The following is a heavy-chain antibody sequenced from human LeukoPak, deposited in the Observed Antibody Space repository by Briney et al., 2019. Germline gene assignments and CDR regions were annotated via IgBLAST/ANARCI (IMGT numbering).Heavy chain of an antibody. J-gene: IGHJ5*02. D-gene: IGHD2-2*01. CDR1: GDSISSSSSY. Sequence: SETLSLTCSVSGDSISSSSSYWGWIRQPPGKGLEWIGSIYYSGSTYYNPSLKSRVTISVDTSKNQFSLKLSSVTAADTAVYYCARGLDVVVPAAMLSGFDPWGQGTLVTVSS. V-gene: IGHV4-39*07. CDR2: IYYSGST. CDR3: ARGLDVVVPAAMLSGFDP.